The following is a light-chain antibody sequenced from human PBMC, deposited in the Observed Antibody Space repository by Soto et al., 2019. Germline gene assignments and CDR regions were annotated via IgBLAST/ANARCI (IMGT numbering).Light chain of an antibody. Sequence: EIVLTQSPGTLSLSPGERATLSCRASQSISVTYLAWYQQQPGRAPRILIYGASNRATGIPDRFSGSGSGTDFALTISRLEPEDFAVYYCQHYGISPPWTFGQGTKVDI. V-gene: IGKV3-20*01. CDR3: QHYGISPPWT. CDR1: QSISVTY. CDR2: GAS. J-gene: IGKJ1*01.